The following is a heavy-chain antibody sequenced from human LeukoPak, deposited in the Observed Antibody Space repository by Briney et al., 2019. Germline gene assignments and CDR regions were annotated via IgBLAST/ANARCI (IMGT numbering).Heavy chain of an antibody. CDR2: ISGSGGSA. CDR3: AKDPRVSLGDY. D-gene: IGHD4-17*01. CDR1: GFTFSSYA. Sequence: GGSLRLSCAASGFTFSSYAMSWVRQTPGKGLEWVSAISGSGGSAYYADSVKGRFTISRDNSKNTLYLQMNSLRAEDTAVYYCAKDPRVSLGDYWGQGTLVTVSS. V-gene: IGHV3-23*01. J-gene: IGHJ4*02.